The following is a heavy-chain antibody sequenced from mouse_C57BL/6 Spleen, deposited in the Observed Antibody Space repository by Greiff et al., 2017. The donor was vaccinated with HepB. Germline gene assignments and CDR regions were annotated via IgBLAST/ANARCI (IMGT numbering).Heavy chain of an antibody. V-gene: IGHV1-47*01. CDR1: GYTFTTYP. CDR3: ARGYDYDKAWFAY. D-gene: IGHD2-4*01. Sequence: VQLQESGAELVKPGASVKMSCKASGYTFTTYPIEWMKQNHGKSLEWIGNFHPYNDDTKYNEKFKGKATLTVEKSSSTVYLELSRLTSDDSAVYYCARGYDYDKAWFAYWGQGTLVTVSA. J-gene: IGHJ3*01. CDR2: FHPYNDDT.